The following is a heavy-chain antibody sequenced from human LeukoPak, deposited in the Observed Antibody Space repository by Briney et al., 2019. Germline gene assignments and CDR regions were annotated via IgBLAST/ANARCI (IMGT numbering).Heavy chain of an antibody. J-gene: IGHJ4*02. Sequence: SETLSLTCTVSGGSISSSSYYWSWLRQPPGTGLEWLGSIYYSGSTYYNPSLKSRVTISVDTSKNQFSLKLSSVTAADTAVYYCARHLQGRRYYYGSGSYLFDYWGQGTLVTVSS. CDR2: IYYSGST. CDR3: ARHLQGRRYYYGSGSYLFDY. CDR1: GGSISSSSYY. V-gene: IGHV4-39*01. D-gene: IGHD3-10*01.